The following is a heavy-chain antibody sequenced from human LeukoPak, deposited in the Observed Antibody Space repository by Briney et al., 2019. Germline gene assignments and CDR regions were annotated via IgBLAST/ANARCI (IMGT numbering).Heavy chain of an antibody. D-gene: IGHD3-22*01. CDR2: IYYNGST. V-gene: IGHV4-59*01. CDR3: ARGAYYYDSSGYYYGRYFDL. Sequence: KPSETLSLTCTVSGGSISSYYWGWIRQPPGKGPEGSGYIYYNGSTNYNPSLKSRVTISVDTSKNQFSLKLSSVTAADTAVYYCARGAYYYDSSGYYYGRYFDLWGRGTLVTVSS. CDR1: GGSISSYY. J-gene: IGHJ2*01.